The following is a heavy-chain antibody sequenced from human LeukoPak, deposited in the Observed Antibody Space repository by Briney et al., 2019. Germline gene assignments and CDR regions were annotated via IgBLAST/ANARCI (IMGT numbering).Heavy chain of an antibody. Sequence: GASVKVSCKASGGTFSSYAISWVRQAPGQGLEWMGRIIPILGIANYAQKFQGRVTITADKSTSTAYMELSSLRSEDTAVYYCARVPTTVTTEWSLDYWGQGTLVTVSS. V-gene: IGHV1-69*04. CDR3: ARVPTTVTTEWSLDY. CDR1: GGTFSSYA. D-gene: IGHD4-17*01. CDR2: IIPILGIA. J-gene: IGHJ4*02.